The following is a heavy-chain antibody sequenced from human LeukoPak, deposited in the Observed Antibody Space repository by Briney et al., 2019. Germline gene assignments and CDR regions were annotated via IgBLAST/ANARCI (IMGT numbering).Heavy chain of an antibody. J-gene: IGHJ3*02. Sequence: PSETLSLTCTVSGGSISSGSYYWSWIRQPAGKGLEWIGRIYTSGSTNYNPSLKSRVTISVDTSKNQFSLKLSSVTAADTAVYYCAREWVDTAMVTPGTTTRGAFDIWGQGTMVTVSS. D-gene: IGHD5-18*01. V-gene: IGHV4-61*02. CDR3: AREWVDTAMVTPGTTTRGAFDI. CDR1: GGSISSGSYY. CDR2: IYTSGST.